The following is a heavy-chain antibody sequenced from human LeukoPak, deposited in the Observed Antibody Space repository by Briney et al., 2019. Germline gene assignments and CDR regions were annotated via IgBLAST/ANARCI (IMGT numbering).Heavy chain of an antibody. CDR1: GGTFSSYA. CDR3: ATAIRYCSSTSCYRYFDY. J-gene: IGHJ4*02. V-gene: IGHV1-69*05. D-gene: IGHD2-2*01. Sequence: SVKVSCKASGGTFSSYAISWVRQAPGQGLEWMGGIIPIFGTANYAQKFQGRVTITTDESTSTAYMELSSLRSEDTAVYYCATAIRYCSSTSCYRYFDYWGQGTLVTVSS. CDR2: IIPIFGTA.